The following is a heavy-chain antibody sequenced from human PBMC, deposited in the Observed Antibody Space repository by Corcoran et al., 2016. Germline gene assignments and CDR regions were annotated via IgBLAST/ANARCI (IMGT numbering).Heavy chain of an antibody. V-gene: IGHV4-61*08. D-gene: IGHD3-10*01. CDR3: ARRGGSGRSFDY. Sequence: QVQLQESGPGLVKPSETLSLTCTVSGGSVSSSDSYWIWIRQPPGKGLEWIGNIYYNGNTNYNPSLKSRVTISIDTSKTQFSLNLTSVTAADTAVYYCARRGGSGRSFDYWGQGTLVTVSS. J-gene: IGHJ4*02. CDR2: IYYNGNT. CDR1: GGSVSSSDSY.